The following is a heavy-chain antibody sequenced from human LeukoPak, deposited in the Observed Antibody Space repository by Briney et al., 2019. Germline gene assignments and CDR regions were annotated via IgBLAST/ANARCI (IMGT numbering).Heavy chain of an antibody. V-gene: IGHV3-23*01. J-gene: IGHJ4*02. CDR3: AKTRFGELLSYFDY. Sequence: GGSLRLSCAASGFTFSSYAMSWVRQAPGKGLEWVSAISGSGGSTYYADPVKSRFTISRDNSKNTLYLQMNSLRAEDTAVYYCAKTRFGELLSYFDYWGQGTLVTVSS. D-gene: IGHD3-10*02. CDR1: GFTFSSYA. CDR2: ISGSGGST.